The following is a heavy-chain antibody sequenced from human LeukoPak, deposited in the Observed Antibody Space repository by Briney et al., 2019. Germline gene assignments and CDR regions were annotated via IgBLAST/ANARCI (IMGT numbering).Heavy chain of an antibody. Sequence: GGSPRLSCAASGFTFSSYWMSWVRQAPGKGLEWVANIKQDGSEKCYVDSVKGRFTISRDNAKNSLYLQMNSLRAEDTAVYYCARDLSAYCGGDCYYYYYYYMDVWGKGTTVTVSS. V-gene: IGHV3-7*01. CDR1: GFTFSSYW. D-gene: IGHD2-21*01. CDR3: ARDLSAYCGGDCYYYYYYYMDV. CDR2: IKQDGSEK. J-gene: IGHJ6*03.